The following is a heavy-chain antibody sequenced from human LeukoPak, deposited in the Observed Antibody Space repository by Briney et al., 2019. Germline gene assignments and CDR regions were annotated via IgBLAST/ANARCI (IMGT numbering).Heavy chain of an antibody. CDR2: ISDSGSA. CDR3: ARLTPPSRLPMSEHSYGHFDY. Sequence: SETLSLTCAVYGGSFSGYYWSWIRQHPGKGLEWIGYISDSGSAYYNPSLKSRLTISADTSKNQFSLKLSSVTAADTAAYHCARLTPPSRLPMSEHSYGHFDYWGQGTLVTVSS. J-gene: IGHJ4*02. CDR1: GGSFSGYY. V-gene: IGHV4-34*01. D-gene: IGHD5-18*01.